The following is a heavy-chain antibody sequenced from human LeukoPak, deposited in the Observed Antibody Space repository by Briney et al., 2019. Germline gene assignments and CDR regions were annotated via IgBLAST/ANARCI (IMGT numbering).Heavy chain of an antibody. D-gene: IGHD5-12*01. CDR2: INHSGST. V-gene: IGHV4-34*01. CDR1: GGSFSGYC. Sequence: SETLSLTCAVYGGSFSGYCWSWIRQPPGKGLEWIGEINHSGSTNYNPSLKSRVTISVDTSKNQFSLKLSSVTAADTAVYYCARGDGVATMGYYYWGQGTLVTVSS. CDR3: ARGDGVATMGYYY. J-gene: IGHJ4*02.